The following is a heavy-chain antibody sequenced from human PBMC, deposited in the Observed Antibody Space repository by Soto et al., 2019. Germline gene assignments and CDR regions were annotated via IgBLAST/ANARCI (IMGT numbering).Heavy chain of an antibody. CDR3: ASRYGGTLDY. D-gene: IGHD4-17*01. Sequence: QVQLQESGPGLVKPSETLSLTCTVSGGSISSYYWSWIRQPPGTGLEWIGYIYYSGSTNYNPSLKSRVTISVDTSKNQFSLKLSSVTAADTAVYYCASRYGGTLDYWCQGTLVTVSS. CDR2: IYYSGST. V-gene: IGHV4-59*08. J-gene: IGHJ4*02. CDR1: GGSISSYY.